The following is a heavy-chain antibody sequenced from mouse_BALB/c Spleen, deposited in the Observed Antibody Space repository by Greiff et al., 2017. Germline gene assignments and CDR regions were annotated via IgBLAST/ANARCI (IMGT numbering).Heavy chain of an antibody. CDR2: IYPGNSDT. V-gene: IGHV1-5*01. J-gene: IGHJ2*01. CDR3: TRSDYRYEGGYFDY. Sequence: VQLQQSGTVLARPGASVKMSCKASGYTFTSYWMHWVKQRPGQGLEWIGAIYPGNSDTSYNQKFKGKAKLTAVTSTSTAYMELSSLTNEDSAVYYCTRSDYRYEGGYFDYWGQGTTLTVSS. CDR1: GYTFTSYW. D-gene: IGHD2-14*01.